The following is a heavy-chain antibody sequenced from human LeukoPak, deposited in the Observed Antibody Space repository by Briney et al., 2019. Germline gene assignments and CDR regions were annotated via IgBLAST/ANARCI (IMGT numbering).Heavy chain of an antibody. V-gene: IGHV3-7*01. Sequence: TGGSLRLSCAASGFTFSTFGMSWVRQAPGKGLEWVANIKQDGSEKYYVDSVKGRFTISRDNAKNSLFLLLSGLRAEDTAVYYCARGPRYFDLWGRGTLVTVSS. CDR3: ARGPRYFDL. CDR1: GFTFSTFG. J-gene: IGHJ2*01. CDR2: IKQDGSEK.